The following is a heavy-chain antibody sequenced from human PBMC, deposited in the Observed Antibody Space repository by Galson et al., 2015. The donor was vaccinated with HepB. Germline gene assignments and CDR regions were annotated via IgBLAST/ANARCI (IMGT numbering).Heavy chain of an antibody. CDR1: GFTFSNDS. Sequence: SLRLSCAASGFTFSNDSMNWVRQAPGKGLEWVSYISSSGTTTYYADSMKGRFTISRDNAKNSLYLQLNSLRDEDTAVYYCARGSPFSQHYFQYWGQGALVTVST. CDR2: ISSSGTTT. V-gene: IGHV3-48*02. CDR3: ARGSPFSQHYFQY. J-gene: IGHJ4*02.